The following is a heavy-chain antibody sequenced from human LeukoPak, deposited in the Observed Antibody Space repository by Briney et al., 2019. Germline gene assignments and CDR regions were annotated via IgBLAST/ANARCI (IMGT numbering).Heavy chain of an antibody. CDR1: GYTFTGYY. CDR3: ARAADYYDSSGLIRFDY. J-gene: IGHJ4*02. D-gene: IGHD3-22*01. V-gene: IGHV1-2*04. Sequence: ASVKVSCKASGYTFTGYYMHWVRQAPGQGLEWMGWINPNSGGTNYAQKFQGWVTMTRDTSISTAYMELSRLRSDDTAVYYCARAADYYDSSGLIRFDYWGQGTLVTVSS. CDR2: INPNSGGT.